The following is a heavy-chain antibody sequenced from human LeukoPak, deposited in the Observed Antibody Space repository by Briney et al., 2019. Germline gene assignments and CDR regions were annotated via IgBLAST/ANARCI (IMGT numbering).Heavy chain of an antibody. CDR3: ARDGPASDFDY. J-gene: IGHJ4*02. CDR1: GYSISSGYY. Sequence: SETLSLTCAVSGYSISSGYYWGWIRQPPGKGLEWIGSIYHSGSTYYNPSLKSRVTISVDTSKNQFSLKLSSMTAADTAVYYCARDGPASDFDYWGQGTLVTVSS. V-gene: IGHV4-38-2*02. D-gene: IGHD2-2*01. CDR2: IYHSGST.